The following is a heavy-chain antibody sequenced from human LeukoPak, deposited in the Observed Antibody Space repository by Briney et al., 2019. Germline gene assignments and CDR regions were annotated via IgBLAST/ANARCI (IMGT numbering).Heavy chain of an antibody. CDR3: ARSGYDEYYFDY. CDR1: GGSISSYY. V-gene: IGHV4-59*01. D-gene: IGHD3-22*01. Sequence: SETLSPTCTVSGGSISSYYWGWIWQPPGKGLEWIGYIYYSGITNYNSGITNYNPSLKSRVTISVDTSKNQFSLKLSSVTAADTAVYYCARSGYDEYYFDYWGQGTLVTVSS. CDR2: IYYSGITNYNSGIT. J-gene: IGHJ4*02.